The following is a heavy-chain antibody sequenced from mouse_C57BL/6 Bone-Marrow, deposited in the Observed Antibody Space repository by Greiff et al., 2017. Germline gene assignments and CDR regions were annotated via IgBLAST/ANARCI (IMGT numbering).Heavy chain of an antibody. D-gene: IGHD2-1*01. J-gene: IGHJ1*03. Sequence: VQLQQPGAELVKPGASVKLSCKAPGYNFTSYWMHWVKQRPGRGLEWIGRLDPNSGGTKYNEKFQSKATMTVYKPSSTAYMQRISLTSEDSAVYYCAHGNYFCWYFSFWGTGTTVTVSS. CDR2: LDPNSGGT. CDR3: AHGNYFCWYFSF. CDR1: GYNFTSYW. V-gene: IGHV1-72*01.